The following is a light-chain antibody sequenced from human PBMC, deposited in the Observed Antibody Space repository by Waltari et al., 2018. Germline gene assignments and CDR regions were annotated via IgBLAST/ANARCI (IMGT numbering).Light chain of an antibody. J-gene: IGLJ1*01. V-gene: IGLV2-11*01. CDR1: SSDVGRFNY. CDR2: GVT. Sequence: QSALTQPRSVSGSRGQSVTISCIGASSDVGRFNYVSWYQQYPGKAPKLIIHGVTKRPSGVPDRSSGSKFGNPASLTISGLQADDEADYYCCSYAGSYTLYVFGTGTKVTVL. CDR3: CSYAGSYTLYV.